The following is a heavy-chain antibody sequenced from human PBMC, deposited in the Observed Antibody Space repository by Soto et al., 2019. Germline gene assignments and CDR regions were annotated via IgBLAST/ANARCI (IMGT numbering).Heavy chain of an antibody. V-gene: IGHV4-59*08. Sequence: QVQLQESGPGQVKPSETLTLTCAVSGGSINNHYWSWIRQPPGKGLEWIGNIYYSGSTNYNPSLKSRVTISVDMSKNQFSLKLSSVTAADTAVYYCARRSTTDYFDYWGQGALVTVSS. CDR1: GGSINNHY. J-gene: IGHJ4*02. D-gene: IGHD1-1*01. CDR2: IYYSGST. CDR3: ARRSTTDYFDY.